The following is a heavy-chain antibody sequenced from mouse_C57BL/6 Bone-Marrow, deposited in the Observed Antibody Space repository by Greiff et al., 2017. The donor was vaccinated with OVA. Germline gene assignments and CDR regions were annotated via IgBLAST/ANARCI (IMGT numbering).Heavy chain of an antibody. CDR1: GYTFTDYY. CDR3: ATSYYYGYYAMDY. V-gene: IGHV1-26*01. CDR2: INPNNGGT. J-gene: IGHJ4*01. Sequence: VHVKQSGPELVKPGASVKISCKASGYTFTDYYMNWVKQSHGKSLEWIGDINPNNGGTSYNQKFKGKATLTVDKSSSTAYMELRSLTSEDSAVYYCATSYYYGYYAMDYWGQGTSVTVSS. D-gene: IGHD1-1*01.